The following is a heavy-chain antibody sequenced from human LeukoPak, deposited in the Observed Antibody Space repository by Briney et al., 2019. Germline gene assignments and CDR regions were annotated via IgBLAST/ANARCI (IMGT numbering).Heavy chain of an antibody. CDR1: GGSISSSSYY. D-gene: IGHD3-22*01. Sequence: SETLSLTCTVSGGSISSSSYYWGWIRQPPGKGLEWIGSIYYSGSIYYNPSLKSRVTISVDTSKNQFSLKLSSVTAADTAVYYCARQLNYYDSSGYYPYYFDYWGQGTLVTVSS. J-gene: IGHJ4*02. V-gene: IGHV4-39*01. CDR3: ARQLNYYDSSGYYPYYFDY. CDR2: IYYSGSI.